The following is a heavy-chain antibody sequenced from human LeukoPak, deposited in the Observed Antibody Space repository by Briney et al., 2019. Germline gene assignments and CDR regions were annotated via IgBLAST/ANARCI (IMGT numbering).Heavy chain of an antibody. CDR3: ARGPPRYGGKTTHLDY. Sequence: TLSLTCTVSGGSISSGGYYWSWIRQPPGKGLEWIGYIYHSGSTYYNPSLKSRVTISVDRSKNQFSLKLSSVTAADTAVYYCARGPPRYGGKTTHLDYWGQGTLVTVSS. V-gene: IGHV4-30-2*01. J-gene: IGHJ4*02. CDR2: IYHSGST. CDR1: GGSISSGGYY. D-gene: IGHD4-23*01.